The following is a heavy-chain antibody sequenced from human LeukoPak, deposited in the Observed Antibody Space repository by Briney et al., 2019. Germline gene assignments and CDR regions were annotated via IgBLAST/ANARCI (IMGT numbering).Heavy chain of an antibody. J-gene: IGHJ4*02. CDR2: IKSKTDGGTT. D-gene: IGHD1-7*01. V-gene: IGHV3-15*01. CDR3: TTLVNYSVDY. CDR1: GFIFSNAW. Sequence: GGSLRLSCAASGFIFSNAWMSWVSQAPGKGLEWVGRIKSKTDGGTTDYAAPVKGRFTISRDDSKNTLYLQMNSLKTQDTAVYYCTTLVNYSVDYWGQGTLVTVSS.